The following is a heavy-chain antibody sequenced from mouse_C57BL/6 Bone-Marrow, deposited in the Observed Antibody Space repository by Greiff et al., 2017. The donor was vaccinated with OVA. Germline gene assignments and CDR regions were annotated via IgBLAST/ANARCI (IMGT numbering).Heavy chain of an antibody. Sequence: QVPLQQPGTELVKPGASVKLSCKASGFPFTSYWMHWVKQRPEQGLEWIGHINPRNGGTNYNEQFKCKATLTVDKSSSTAYMQRSILTHNDSAVYDCAIYYYGSSSCYFDVWGTGTTVTVSS. CDR2: INPRNGGT. V-gene: IGHV1-53*01. CDR1: GFPFTSYW. J-gene: IGHJ1*03. CDR3: AIYYYGSSSCYFDV. D-gene: IGHD1-1*01.